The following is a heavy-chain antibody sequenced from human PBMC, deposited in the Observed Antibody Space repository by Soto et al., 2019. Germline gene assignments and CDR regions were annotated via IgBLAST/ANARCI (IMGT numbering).Heavy chain of an antibody. Sequence: ASVKVSCKASGYTFTSYYMHWVRQAPGQGLEWMGIINPSGGSTSYAQKFQGRVTMTRDTSTSTVYMELSSLRSEDTAVYYCARDLGAYYYDSRGQFYYYYVMDVWG. CDR1: GYTFTSYY. CDR3: ARDLGAYYYDSRGQFYYYYVMDV. CDR2: INPSGGST. D-gene: IGHD3-22*01. V-gene: IGHV1-46*01. J-gene: IGHJ6*02.